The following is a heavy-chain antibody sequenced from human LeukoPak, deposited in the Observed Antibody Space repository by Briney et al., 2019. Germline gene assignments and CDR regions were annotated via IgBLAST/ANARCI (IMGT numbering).Heavy chain of an antibody. V-gene: IGHV3-30*14. J-gene: IGHJ4*02. CDR3: ARGGIAGRPDY. Sequence: GRSLRLSCAASGITFSSYAMHWVRQAPGKGLEWVALISFDGNNKYYADSVKGRFTISRDNSKNTLYLQMNSLRAEDTAVYYCARGGIAGRPDYWGQGTLVTVSS. CDR2: ISFDGNNK. D-gene: IGHD6-6*01. CDR1: GITFSSYA.